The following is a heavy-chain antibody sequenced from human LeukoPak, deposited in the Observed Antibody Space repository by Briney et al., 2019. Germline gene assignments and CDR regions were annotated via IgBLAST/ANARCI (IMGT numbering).Heavy chain of an antibody. CDR3: AKDNEWFGELSTDY. J-gene: IGHJ4*03. CDR2: LRYDGTNK. V-gene: IGHV3-30*02. CDR1: GFTFSTYG. Sequence: GGSLRLSCAASGFTFSTYGMHWVRQAPGKGLEWVALLRYDGTNKYYADSVKGRFTISRDNSKNTLYLQMNSLRAEDTAVYYCAKDNEWFGELSTDYWGQGTLVTVS. D-gene: IGHD3-10*01.